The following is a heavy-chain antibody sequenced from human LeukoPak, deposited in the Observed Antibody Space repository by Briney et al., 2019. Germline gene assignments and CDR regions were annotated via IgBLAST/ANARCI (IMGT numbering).Heavy chain of an antibody. CDR2: ISYSGST. V-gene: IGHV4-59*01. D-gene: IGHD5-18*01. J-gene: IGHJ4*02. CDR1: GDFISTYY. Sequence: SETLSLTCTVSGDFISTYYWSWIRQPPGKGLEWIGFISYSGSTYHNPSLKSRVTMSVDTSKNQFSLNLRSVTAADTAVYYCARDRYSYGFWGQGILVTVSS. CDR3: ARDRYSYGF.